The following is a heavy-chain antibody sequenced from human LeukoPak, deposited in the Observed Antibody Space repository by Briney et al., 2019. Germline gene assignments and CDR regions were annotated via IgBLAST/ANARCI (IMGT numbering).Heavy chain of an antibody. V-gene: IGHV1-46*01. CDR2: INPSGGTT. D-gene: IGHD3-22*01. J-gene: IGHJ6*03. CDR3: ANVHYDSSGLLRSTGYYMDI. Sequence: ASVKVSCKASGYTFTRYYMHWVRQAPGQGLEWMGIINPSGGTTSYAQKFQGRVTMTEDTSTDTAYMELSSLRSEDTAVYYCANVHYDSSGLLRSTGYYMDIWGKGTTVTVSS. CDR1: GYTFTRYY.